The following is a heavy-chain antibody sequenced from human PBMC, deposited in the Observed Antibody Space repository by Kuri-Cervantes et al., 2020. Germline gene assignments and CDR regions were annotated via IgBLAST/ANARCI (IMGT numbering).Heavy chain of an antibody. J-gene: IGHJ6*02. CDR2: ISYDGSNK. D-gene: IGHD2-2*01. CDR3: AKRMTKDIVVVPAAMPVVTYYGMDV. V-gene: IGHV3-30*18. Sequence: LSLTCAASGFTFSSYGMHWVRQAPGKGLEWVAVISYDGSNKYYADSVKGRFTISRDNSKDTLYLQMNSLRAEDTAVYYCAKRMTKDIVVVPAAMPVVTYYGMDVWGQGTTVTVSS. CDR1: GFTFSSYG.